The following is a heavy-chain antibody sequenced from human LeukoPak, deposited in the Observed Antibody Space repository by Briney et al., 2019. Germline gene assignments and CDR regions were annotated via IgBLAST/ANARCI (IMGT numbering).Heavy chain of an antibody. Sequence: SETLSLTCIVSGGSISSYYWSWIRQPPGKGLEWIGYIYTSGSTNYNPSLKSRVTISVDTSKNQFSLKLSSVTAADTAVYYRARRRLWGFSMDVWGKGTTVTVSS. V-gene: IGHV4-4*09. CDR1: GGSISSYY. J-gene: IGHJ6*03. CDR2: IYTSGST. CDR3: ARRRLWGFSMDV. D-gene: IGHD2-21*01.